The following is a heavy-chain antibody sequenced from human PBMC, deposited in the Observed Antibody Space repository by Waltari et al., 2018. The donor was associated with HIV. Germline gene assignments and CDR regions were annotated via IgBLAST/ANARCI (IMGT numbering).Heavy chain of an antibody. CDR2: ISPNSGGT. CDR1: GYTFTGYY. D-gene: IGHD1-20*01. CDR3: ARVWVPYYNRLDS. Sequence: QAQLVQSGADVKKPGASVRVTCKASGYTFTGYYIHWARQAPGQGLEWMGGISPNSGGTKYAQEFEGRVSMTTNTSITTAYVELTRLRSDDTAVYYCARVWVPYYNRLDSWGQGTLVTVSS. V-gene: IGHV1-2*02. J-gene: IGHJ4*02.